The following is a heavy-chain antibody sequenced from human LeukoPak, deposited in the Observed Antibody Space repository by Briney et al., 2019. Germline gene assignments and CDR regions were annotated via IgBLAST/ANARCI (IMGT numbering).Heavy chain of an antibody. Sequence: SETLSLTCAVYGGSFSGYYWSWIRQPPGKGLEWIGEINHSGSTNYNPSLKSRVTISVDTSKNQFSLKLSSVTAADTAVYYCARHWTYWGQGTLVTVSS. V-gene: IGHV4-34*01. CDR3: ARHWTY. D-gene: IGHD3/OR15-3a*01. CDR2: INHSGST. J-gene: IGHJ4*02. CDR1: GGSFSGYY.